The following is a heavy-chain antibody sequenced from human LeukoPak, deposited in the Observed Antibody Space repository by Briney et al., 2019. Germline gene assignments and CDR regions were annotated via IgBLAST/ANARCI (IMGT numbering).Heavy chain of an antibody. CDR2: INHSGSS. CDR1: GGSFSDYY. D-gene: IGHD1-26*01. J-gene: IGHJ4*02. V-gene: IGHV4-34*01. Sequence: PSETLSLTCAVYGGSFSDYYWSWIRQPPGKGLEWIGEINHSGSSNYNPSLQSRVTMSVDTSKNQFSLKLSSVTAADTAVYYCARATFLPPRWELPFDYWGQGTLVTVSS. CDR3: ARATFLPPRWELPFDY.